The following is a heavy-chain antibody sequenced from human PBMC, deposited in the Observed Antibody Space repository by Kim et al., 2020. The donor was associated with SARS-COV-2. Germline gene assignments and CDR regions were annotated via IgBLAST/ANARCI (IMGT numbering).Heavy chain of an antibody. V-gene: IGHV3-53*04. CDR3: ARPDNYYYGMDV. J-gene: IGHJ6*02. Sequence: YYADSVKGRFTISRHNSKNTLYLQMNSLRAEDTAVYYCARPDNYYYGMDVWGQGTTVTVSS.